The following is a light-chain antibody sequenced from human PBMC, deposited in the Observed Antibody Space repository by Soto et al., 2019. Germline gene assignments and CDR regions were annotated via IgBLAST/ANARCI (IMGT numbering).Light chain of an antibody. CDR1: QSISSY. CDR2: AAS. CDR3: QQSYSTPRIT. V-gene: IGKV1-39*01. Sequence: DIQMTQSPSSLSASVGDRVTITCRASQSISSYLNWYQQKPGKAPKLLIYAASSLQSGVPSRFSDSGSGTDFTLTISSLQPEDFATYYCQQSYSTPRITFGQGTKVEIK. J-gene: IGKJ1*01.